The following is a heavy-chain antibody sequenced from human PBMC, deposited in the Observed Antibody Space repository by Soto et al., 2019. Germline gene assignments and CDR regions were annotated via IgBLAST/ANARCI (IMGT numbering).Heavy chain of an antibody. Sequence: GGSLRLSCAASGFSFSDHYMDWVRQAPGKGLEWVGRIRKKTNSYTTEYAASVKDRFTISRDDSKNSLSLQMNSLKTEDTAVYFCGRTAAVHGPIDNWGQGTLVTVSS. J-gene: IGHJ4*02. V-gene: IGHV3-72*01. CDR2: IRKKTNSYTT. CDR1: GFSFSDHY. CDR3: GRTAAVHGPIDN. D-gene: IGHD6-13*01.